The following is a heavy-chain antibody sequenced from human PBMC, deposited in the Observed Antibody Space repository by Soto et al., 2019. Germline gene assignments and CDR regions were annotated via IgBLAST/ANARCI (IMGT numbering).Heavy chain of an antibody. J-gene: IGHJ2*01. V-gene: IGHV1-2*02. CDR1: GYTFTIYY. D-gene: IGHD3-3*01. CDR3: AREIRSGYYKYWSFDL. Sequence: QVQLVQSGAEVKKPGASVKVSCKASGYTFTIYYMHWVRQAPGQGLEWMGWINPDSGGTKYAQKFQGGVTMPRDTSINTVYMELSRLRSDDTAVYYCAREIRSGYYKYWSFDLWGRGTLVTVSS. CDR2: INPDSGGT.